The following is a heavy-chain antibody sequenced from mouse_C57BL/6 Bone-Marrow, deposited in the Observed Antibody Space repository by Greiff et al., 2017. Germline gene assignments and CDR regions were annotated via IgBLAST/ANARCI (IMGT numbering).Heavy chain of an antibody. CDR2: IYPRSGNT. V-gene: IGHV1-81*01. Sequence: QVQLQQSGAELARPGASVKLSCKASGYTFTSYGISWVKQRTGQGLEWIGEIYPRSGNTYYNEKLKGKATLTADKSSSTAYMELRSLTSEDSAVYFCARYGNYWYFDVWGTGTTVTVSS. CDR3: ARYGNYWYFDV. D-gene: IGHD2-1*01. J-gene: IGHJ1*03. CDR1: GYTFTSYG.